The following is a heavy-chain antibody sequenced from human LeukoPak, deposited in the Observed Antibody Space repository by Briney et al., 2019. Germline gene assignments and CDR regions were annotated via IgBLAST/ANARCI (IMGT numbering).Heavy chain of an antibody. CDR3: ARSIAARSSWFDP. D-gene: IGHD6-6*01. V-gene: IGHV1-69*05. CDR1: GGTFSRYA. CDR2: IIPIFGTA. J-gene: IGHJ5*02. Sequence: ASVKAYCKAYGGTFSRYAISWVRQAPGQAPEWMGGIIPIFGTANYAQKFQGRVTITTDESTSTAYMELSSLRSEDTAVYYCARSIAARSSWFDPWGQGTLVTVSS.